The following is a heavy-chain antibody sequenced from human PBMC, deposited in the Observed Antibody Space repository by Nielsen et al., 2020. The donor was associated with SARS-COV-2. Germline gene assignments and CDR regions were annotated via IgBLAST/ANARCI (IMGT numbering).Heavy chain of an antibody. CDR3: ATPRGYYDSSGAVFDY. CDR1: GFTFNNYA. D-gene: IGHD3-22*01. V-gene: IGHV3-23*01. CDR2: ISSSGGST. Sequence: GESLKISCAASGFTFNNYAMSWVRQAPGKGLEWVSCISSSGGSTYYADSVKGRFTMSRDNSKNTLYLQMNSLRAEDTAVYYCATPRGYYDSSGAVFDYWGQGTLVTVSS. J-gene: IGHJ4*02.